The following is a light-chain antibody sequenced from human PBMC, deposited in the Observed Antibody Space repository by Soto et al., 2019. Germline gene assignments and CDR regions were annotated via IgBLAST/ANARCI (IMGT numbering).Light chain of an antibody. CDR1: NSDIGGYNY. Sequence: QSALTQPRSVSGSPGQSITISCTGTNSDIGGYNYVSWYQQHPGKAPKDMIYDVTRRPSGVPDRFSGSKSGNTASLTISGLQAGDVANYCYCSFAKPYKFMVFGGGTKLTV. J-gene: IGLJ3*02. CDR2: DVT. CDR3: CSFAKPYKFMV. V-gene: IGLV2-11*01.